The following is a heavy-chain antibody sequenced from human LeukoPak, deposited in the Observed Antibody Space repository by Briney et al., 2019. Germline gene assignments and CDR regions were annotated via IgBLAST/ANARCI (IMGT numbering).Heavy chain of an antibody. J-gene: IGHJ6*02. V-gene: IGHV4-31*03. CDR3: ARVDIRSGGNYGMDV. Sequence: SETLSLTCTVSGVSISSGGYYWRWVRQHPGKGLEWIGYIYYSGSTYYNPSLKSRVTISVDTSKNQFSLTLTSVTAADTAVFYCARVDIRSGGNYGMDVWGQGTTVTVSS. CDR2: IYYSGST. D-gene: IGHD2-15*01. CDR1: GVSISSGGYY.